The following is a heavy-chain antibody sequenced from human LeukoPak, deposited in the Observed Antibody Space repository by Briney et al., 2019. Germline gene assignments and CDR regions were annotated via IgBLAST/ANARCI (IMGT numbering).Heavy chain of an antibody. J-gene: IGHJ4*02. V-gene: IGHV3-23*01. D-gene: IGHD2-15*01. CDR3: APRVVGSAPFDY. CDR1: GFTFSSYA. CDR2: ISGSGGSA. Sequence: GGSLRLSCAASGFTFSSYAMSWARQAPGKGLEWVSAISGSGGSAYYADSVKGRFTISRDNSRNTLYLQMNSLRAEDTAVYYCAPRVVGSAPFDYWGQGTLVTVSS.